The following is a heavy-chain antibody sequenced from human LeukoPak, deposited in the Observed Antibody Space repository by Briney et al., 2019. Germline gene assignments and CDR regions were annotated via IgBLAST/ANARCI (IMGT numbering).Heavy chain of an antibody. CDR1: GGSFSGYY. V-gene: IGHV4-34*01. D-gene: IGHD3-10*01. CDR2: INHSGST. Sequence: SETLSLTCAVYGGSFSGYYWSWIRQPPGKGLEWIGEINHSGSTNYNPSLKSRVTMSVDTSKNQFSLKLSSVTAADTAVYYCARDLYYYGSGSTTNFDYWGQGTLVTVSS. J-gene: IGHJ4*02. CDR3: ARDLYYYGSGSTTNFDY.